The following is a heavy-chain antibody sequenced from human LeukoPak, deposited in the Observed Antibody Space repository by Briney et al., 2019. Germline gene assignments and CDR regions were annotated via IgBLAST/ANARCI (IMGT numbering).Heavy chain of an antibody. Sequence: GGSLRLSCAASGLTISSYSMNWVRQAPGKGLQWVSYISSSSSYIYYADSVKGRFTISRDNAKNSLYLQMNSLRAEDTAVYYCASTQWLVPPFDYWGQGTLVTVSS. CDR1: GLTISSYS. V-gene: IGHV3-21*05. CDR2: ISSSSSYI. CDR3: ASTQWLVPPFDY. D-gene: IGHD6-19*01. J-gene: IGHJ4*02.